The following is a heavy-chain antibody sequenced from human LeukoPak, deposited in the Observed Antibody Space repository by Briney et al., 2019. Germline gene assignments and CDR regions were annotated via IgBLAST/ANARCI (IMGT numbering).Heavy chain of an antibody. Sequence: GGSLRLSCAASGFTFDDYGMSWVRQAPGKGLEWVSGINWNGGSTGYADSVKGRFTISRDNAKNSLYLQMNSLRAEDTAMYYCARDLELTYYDSSGYDYWGQGTPVTVSS. CDR1: GFTFDDYG. D-gene: IGHD3-22*01. V-gene: IGHV3-20*04. CDR3: ARDLELTYYDSSGYDY. J-gene: IGHJ4*02. CDR2: INWNGGST.